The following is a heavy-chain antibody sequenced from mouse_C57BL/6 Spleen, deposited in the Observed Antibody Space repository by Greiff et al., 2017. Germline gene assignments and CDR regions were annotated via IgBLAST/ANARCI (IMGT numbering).Heavy chain of an antibody. CDR1: GYTFTSYT. Sequence: VHLVESGAELARPGASVTMSCKASGYTFTSYTMHWVKQRPGQGLEWIGYINPSSGYTKYNQKFKDKATLTADKSSSTAYMQLSSLTSEDSAVYYCARRGNYCFDYWGQGTTLTVSS. J-gene: IGHJ2*01. CDR3: ARRGNYCFDY. V-gene: IGHV1-4*01. CDR2: INPSSGYT.